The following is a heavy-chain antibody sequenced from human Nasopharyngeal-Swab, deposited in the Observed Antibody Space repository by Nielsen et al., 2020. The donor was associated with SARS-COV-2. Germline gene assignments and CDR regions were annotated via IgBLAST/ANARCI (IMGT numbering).Heavy chain of an antibody. Sequence: LSLTCAASGFTFSSYAMHWVRQAPGKGLEWVAVISYDGSNKYYADSVKGRFTISRDNSKNTLYLQMNSLRAEDTAVYYCAKDTGDYCSSTSCYPRHAFDIWGQGTMVTVSS. CDR1: GFTFSSYA. J-gene: IGHJ3*02. CDR2: ISYDGSNK. V-gene: IGHV3-30-3*01. D-gene: IGHD2-2*01. CDR3: AKDTGDYCSSTSCYPRHAFDI.